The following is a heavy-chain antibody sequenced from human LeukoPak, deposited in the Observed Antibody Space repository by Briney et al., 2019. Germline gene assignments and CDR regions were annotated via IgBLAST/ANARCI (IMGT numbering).Heavy chain of an antibody. D-gene: IGHD6-13*01. CDR1: GFTFSSYA. CDR3: ARDARGGSSSWYGDY. J-gene: IGHJ4*02. CDR2: ISGSGGST. Sequence: GGSLRLSCAASGFTFSSYAMSWVRQAPGKGLEWVSVISGSGGSTYYADSVKGRFTISRDNAKNSLYLQMNSLRAEDTAVYYCARDARGGSSSWYGDYWGQGTLVTVSS. V-gene: IGHV3-23*01.